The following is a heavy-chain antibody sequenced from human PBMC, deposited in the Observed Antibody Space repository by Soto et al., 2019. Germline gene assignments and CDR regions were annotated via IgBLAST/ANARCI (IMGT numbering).Heavy chain of an antibody. J-gene: IGHJ5*02. Sequence: EVQLVESGGGLVQPGRSLTLSCAASGFTFSRNWMRWVRQAPGKGLEWVANIKQDGSEKYYADAVKGRFTLSRDNVENSLYWQMNSLRAEDTAVYYFARDGDGSPAWGQGTLVTVAS. CDR3: ARDGDGSPA. CDR2: IKQDGSEK. V-gene: IGHV3-7*01. CDR1: GFTFSRNW. D-gene: IGHD3-3*01.